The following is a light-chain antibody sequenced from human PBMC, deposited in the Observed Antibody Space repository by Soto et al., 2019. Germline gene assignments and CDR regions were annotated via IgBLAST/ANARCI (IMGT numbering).Light chain of an antibody. J-gene: IGLJ3*02. CDR2: RNN. Sequence: QSVLTQTPSASGTPGQRVTISCSGSSSNIGSNYVYWYQQFPGTTPKLLIYRNNQRPSGVPDRFSGSTSDTSASLAISGLRSEDEADYFCAAWDDSRSGHWVFGGGTKLTVL. CDR1: SSNIGSNY. CDR3: AAWDDSRSGHWV. V-gene: IGLV1-47*01.